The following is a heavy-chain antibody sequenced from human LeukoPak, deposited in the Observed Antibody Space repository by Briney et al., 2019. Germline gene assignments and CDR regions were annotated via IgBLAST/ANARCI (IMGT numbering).Heavy chain of an antibody. V-gene: IGHV3-53*01. CDR1: GFTVSSNY. D-gene: IGHD6-13*01. CDR2: IYSGGST. Sequence: GGSLRLSCAASGFTVSSNYMSWVRQAPGKGLEWVSVIYSGGSTYYAGSVKGRFTISRDNSKNTLYLQMNSLRAEDTAVYYCAREGSSFAFDIWGQGSMVTVSS. J-gene: IGHJ3*02. CDR3: AREGSSFAFDI.